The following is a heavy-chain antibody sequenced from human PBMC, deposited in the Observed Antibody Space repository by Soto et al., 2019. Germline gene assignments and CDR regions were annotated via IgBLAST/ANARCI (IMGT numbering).Heavy chain of an antibody. CDR3: AREAGWQRMVPYD. CDR2: ISAFNGDT. V-gene: IGHV1-18*04. Sequence: QVQLVQSGTEVKKPGASVNVSCKAFGYTFTSYGFSWVRQVHGQGLEWLGWISAFNGDTQYAQTMKGRLTVTTDTSTTTVHMELRSLTPADTAVYYCAREAGWQRMVPYDWGQGTLVTVSS. CDR1: GYTFTSYG. J-gene: IGHJ4*02. D-gene: IGHD6-25*01.